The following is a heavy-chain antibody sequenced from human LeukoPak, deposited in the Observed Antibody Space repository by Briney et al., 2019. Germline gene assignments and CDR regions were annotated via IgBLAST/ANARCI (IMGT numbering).Heavy chain of an antibody. D-gene: IGHD2-15*01. CDR3: ARGGDCSGGSCYYYYYGMDV. J-gene: IGHJ6*02. CDR1: GYTFTGYY. CDR2: INPNSGGT. Sequence: GASVKVSCKASGYTFTGYYMHWVRQAPGQGLEWMGWINPNSGGTNYAQKFQGRVTMTRDTSISTAYMELSRLRSDDTAVYYCARGGDCSGGSCYYYYYGMDVWGQGTTVTVSS. V-gene: IGHV1-2*02.